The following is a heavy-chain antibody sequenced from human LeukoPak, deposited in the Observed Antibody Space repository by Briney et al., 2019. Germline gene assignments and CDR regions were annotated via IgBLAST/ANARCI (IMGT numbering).Heavy chain of an antibody. J-gene: IGHJ3*02. D-gene: IGHD3-22*01. CDR1: GFTFSTYA. CDR2: ISGSDDGT. CDR3: ARIALVVANDAFDI. V-gene: IGHV3-23*01. Sequence: GGSLRLSCAASGFTFSTYAMSWVRQIPGKGLEWVSAISGSDDGTYYADSVKGRFTISRDNSKNTLYLQMNSLRAEDTAVYYCARIALVVANDAFDIWGQGTMVTVSS.